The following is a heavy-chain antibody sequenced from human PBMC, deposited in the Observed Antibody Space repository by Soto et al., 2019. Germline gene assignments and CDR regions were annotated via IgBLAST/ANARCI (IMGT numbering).Heavy chain of an antibody. D-gene: IGHD3-22*01. CDR2: ISGSGGST. CDR3: AKDARDTMIVVVTKPYYFDC. V-gene: IGHV3-23*01. CDR1: GFTFGSYA. J-gene: IGHJ4*02. Sequence: GGSLRLSCAASGFTFGSYAMSWVRQAPGKGLEWVSAISGSGGSTYYANSVKGRFTISRDNSKDTLYLQMNSLRAEDTAVYYCAKDARDTMIVVVTKPYYFDCWGQGTLVTVSP.